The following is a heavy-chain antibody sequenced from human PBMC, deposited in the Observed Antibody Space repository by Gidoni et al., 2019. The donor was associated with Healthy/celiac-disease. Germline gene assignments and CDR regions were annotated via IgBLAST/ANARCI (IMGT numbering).Heavy chain of an antibody. J-gene: IGHJ5*02. CDR2: IYSSGST. D-gene: IGHD6-13*01. Sequence: QVQLQESGPGLVKPSETLSLTCTVSGGSISSYYWSWIRQPPGKGLAWIGYIYSSGSTNDNPSLKSRVTISVDTSKNQFSLKLSSVTAADTAVYYCARGRAYSSSLRENWFDPWGQGTLVTVSS. CDR3: ARGRAYSSSLRENWFDP. CDR1: GGSISSYY. V-gene: IGHV4-59*01.